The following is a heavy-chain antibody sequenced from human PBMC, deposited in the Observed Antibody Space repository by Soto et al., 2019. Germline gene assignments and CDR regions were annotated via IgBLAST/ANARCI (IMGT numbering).Heavy chain of an antibody. J-gene: IGHJ4*02. CDR1: GYTFTSYA. V-gene: IGHV1-3*01. D-gene: IGHD2-21*02. CDR2: INAGNGNT. CDR3: ERSIVVVTAADY. Sequence: GASVKVSCKASGYTFTSYAMHWVRQAPGQRLEWMGWINAGNGNTKYSQKFQGRVTITRDTSASTAYMELSSLRSEDTAVYYCERSIVVVTAADYWGQGTLVSVSS.